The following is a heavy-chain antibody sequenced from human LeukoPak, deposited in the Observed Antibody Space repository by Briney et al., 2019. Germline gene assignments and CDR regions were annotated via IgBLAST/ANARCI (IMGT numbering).Heavy chain of an antibody. CDR2: ISGSGDGT. V-gene: IGHV3-23*01. CDR1: GFTFSTYG. J-gene: IGHJ4*02. D-gene: IGHD3-16*01. Sequence: GGSLRLSCAASGFTFSTYGMSWVRQAPGKGLEWVSGISGSGDGTYYADSVKGRFTISRDNSKNTLYLQMNSLRAEDTAVYYCARGAYVWMRETYYFDYWGQGTLVTVSS. CDR3: ARGAYVWMRETYYFDY.